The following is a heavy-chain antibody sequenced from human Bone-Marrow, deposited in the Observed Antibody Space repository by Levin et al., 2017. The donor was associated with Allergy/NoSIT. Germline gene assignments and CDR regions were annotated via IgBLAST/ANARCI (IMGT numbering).Heavy chain of an antibody. CDR3: AKDLRPLGPANFEH. CDR2: ISWNGRKI. CDR1: GFSFDDFA. Sequence: SLKISCAASGFSFDDFAMHWIRQAPGKGLEWVSGISWNGRKIDYSDSVKGRFTISRDNAKNSLYLQMNSLRSEDTAFYFCAKDLRPLGPANFEHWGHGALVTVS. D-gene: IGHD3-16*01. V-gene: IGHV3-9*01. J-gene: IGHJ4*01.